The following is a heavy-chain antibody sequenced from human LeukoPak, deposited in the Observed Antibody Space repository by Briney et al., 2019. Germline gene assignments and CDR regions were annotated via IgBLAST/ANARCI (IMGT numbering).Heavy chain of an antibody. V-gene: IGHV1-2*02. CDR2: INPSSGGT. CDR3: ARALVPDS. J-gene: IGHJ4*02. D-gene: IGHD2-8*02. CDR1: GYTFTGYY. Sequence: ASVKVSCKASGYTFTGYYMHWVREAPGQGLEWMGWINPSSGGTNYAQKFQGRVTLTRDTSITTSYMELSRLTSDDTAMYYCARALVPDSWGQGTLVTVSS.